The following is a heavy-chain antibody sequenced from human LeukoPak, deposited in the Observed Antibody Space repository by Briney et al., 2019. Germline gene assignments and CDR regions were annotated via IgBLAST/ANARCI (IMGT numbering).Heavy chain of an antibody. CDR3: ARGPAYSNYGALYYHYMVV. Sequence: ASVPVPCTASGYTFTNYDLNWVRQAPGQGLEWMGWMNPNSGNTGYAQKFQGRVTITRDTSINTAYMELSSLRSEASAVYYCARGPAYSNYGALYYHYMVVRGEGTTVTVSS. D-gene: IGHD4-11*01. J-gene: IGHJ6*03. CDR1: GYTFTNYD. CDR2: MNPNSGNT. V-gene: IGHV1-8*03.